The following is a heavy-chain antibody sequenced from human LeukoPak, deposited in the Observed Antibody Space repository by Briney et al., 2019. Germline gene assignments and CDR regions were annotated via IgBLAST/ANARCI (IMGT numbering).Heavy chain of an antibody. Sequence: GGSLRPSCAASGFTFSSYAMHWVRQAPGKGLEWVAVISYDGSNKYYADSVKGRFTISRDNSKNTLYLQMNSLRAEDTAVYYCASRGYYDRGNYWGQGTLVTVSS. D-gene: IGHD3-22*01. CDR1: GFTFSSYA. J-gene: IGHJ4*02. CDR3: ASRGYYDRGNY. CDR2: ISYDGSNK. V-gene: IGHV3-30-3*01.